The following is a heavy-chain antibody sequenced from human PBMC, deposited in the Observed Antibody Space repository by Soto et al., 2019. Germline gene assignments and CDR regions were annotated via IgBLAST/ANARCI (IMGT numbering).Heavy chain of an antibody. CDR1: GGSISSGGYS. V-gene: IGHV4-30-2*01. Sequence: SETLSLTCAVSGGSISSGGYSWSWIRQPPGKGLEWIGYIYHSGSTYYNPSLKSRVTISVDRSKNQFSLKLSSVTAADTAVYYCATVTYRYGYYFDYWGQGTLVTVSS. J-gene: IGHJ4*02. CDR3: ATVTYRYGYYFDY. D-gene: IGHD5-18*01. CDR2: IYHSGST.